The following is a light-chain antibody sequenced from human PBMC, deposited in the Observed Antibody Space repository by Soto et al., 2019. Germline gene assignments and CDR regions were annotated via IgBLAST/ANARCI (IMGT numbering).Light chain of an antibody. CDR2: GAS. Sequence: EIVLTQSPGTLSLSPGERATLSCRASQSVSCTYLAWYQQKPGQAPRLIIYGASNRATGIPDRFSGSGSVTDFTLTISRLEPEDFAVYYCQQYGVSRWTFGQWTRV. CDR1: QSVSCTY. CDR3: QQYGVSRWT. V-gene: IGKV3-20*01. J-gene: IGKJ1*01.